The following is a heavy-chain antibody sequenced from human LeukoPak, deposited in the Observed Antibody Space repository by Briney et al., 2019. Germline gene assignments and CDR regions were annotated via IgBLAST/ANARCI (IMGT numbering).Heavy chain of an antibody. CDR2: IYYSGST. J-gene: IGHJ4*02. CDR3: AKGAPVVVAHPFDY. CDR1: GGSISSSSYY. D-gene: IGHD2-15*01. V-gene: IGHV4-39*01. Sequence: SETLSLTCTVSGGSISSSSYYWGWIRQPPGKGLEWIGSIYYSGSTYYNPSLKSRVTISVDTSKNQFSLKLSSVTAADTAVYYCAKGAPVVVAHPFDYWGQGTLVTVSS.